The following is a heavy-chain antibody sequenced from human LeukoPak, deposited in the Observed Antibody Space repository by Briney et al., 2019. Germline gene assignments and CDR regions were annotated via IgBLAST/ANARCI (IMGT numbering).Heavy chain of an antibody. CDR3: ARQGLWFGELSFDY. D-gene: IGHD3-10*01. CDR2: INHSGST. J-gene: IGHJ4*02. CDR1: GGSFSGYY. V-gene: IGHV4-34*01. Sequence: SETLSLTCAVYGGSFSGYYWSWIRQPPGKGLEWIGEINHSGSTNYNSSLKSRVTISVDTSKNQFSLKLSSVTAADTAVYYCARQGLWFGELSFDYWGQGTLVTVSS.